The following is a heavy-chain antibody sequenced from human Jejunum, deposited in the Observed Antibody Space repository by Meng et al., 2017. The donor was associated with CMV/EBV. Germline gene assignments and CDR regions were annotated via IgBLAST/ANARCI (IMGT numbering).Heavy chain of an antibody. D-gene: IGHD6-13*01. V-gene: IGHV1-18*01. CDR1: GYTVFSYG. Sequence: GYTVFSYGSNWVRQAPGQGLEWMGWISGYNGNTNYAQKFQDRLTMTTDTSTSTAYMDLRSLRSDDTAVYYCTRGAGNSWYRSPFDYWGQGTLVTVSS. J-gene: IGHJ4*02. CDR3: TRGAGNSWYRSPFDY. CDR2: ISGYNGNT.